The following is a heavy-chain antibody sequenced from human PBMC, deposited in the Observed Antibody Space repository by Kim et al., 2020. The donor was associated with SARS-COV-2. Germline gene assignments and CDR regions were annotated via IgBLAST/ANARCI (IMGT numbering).Heavy chain of an antibody. CDR3: ARHDWFEP. J-gene: IGHJ5*02. Sequence: GGSLRLSCAVSGFSVSGYYMNWVRQAPGKGLECVSVIHTGGATFYADSVKGRFTISRDSSKNTLYLQMNSLRVEDTAVYYCARHDWFEPWGQGTLVTVSS. V-gene: IGHV3-66*04. CDR2: IHTGGAT. CDR1: GFSVSGYY.